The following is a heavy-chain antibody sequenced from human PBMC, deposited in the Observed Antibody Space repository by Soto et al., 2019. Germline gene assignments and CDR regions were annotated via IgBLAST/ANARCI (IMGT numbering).Heavy chain of an antibody. Sequence: PGGSLRLSCSASGFTFSSYDMHWVRQGTGKGLEWVSAIGTTGDTYYAGSVKGRFTISRENDKNSLYLQMNSLRAGDTAIYFCARAIGPTLFDYWGQGTLVTVSS. CDR3: ARAIGPTLFDY. D-gene: IGHD3-22*01. V-gene: IGHV3-13*04. J-gene: IGHJ4*02. CDR1: GFTFSSYD. CDR2: IGTTGDT.